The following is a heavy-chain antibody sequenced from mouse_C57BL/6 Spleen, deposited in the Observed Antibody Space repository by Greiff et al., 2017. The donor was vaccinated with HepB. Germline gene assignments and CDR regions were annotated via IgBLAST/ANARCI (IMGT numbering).Heavy chain of an antibody. CDR1: GYAFSSSW. Sequence: QVQLQQSGPELVKPGASVKISCKASGYAFSSSWMNWVKQRPGKGLEWIGRIYPGDGDTNYNGKFKGKATLTADKSSSTAYMQLSSLTSEDSAVYFCARDPILLRYAMDYWGQGTSVTVSS. CDR2: IYPGDGDT. D-gene: IGHD1-1*01. CDR3: ARDPILLRYAMDY. J-gene: IGHJ4*01. V-gene: IGHV1-82*01.